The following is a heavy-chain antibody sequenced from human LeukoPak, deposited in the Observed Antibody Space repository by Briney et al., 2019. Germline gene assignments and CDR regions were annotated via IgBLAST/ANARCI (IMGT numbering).Heavy chain of an antibody. CDR2: TNLHGTAV. D-gene: IGHD3-16*01. Sequence: PGGSLRLSCAASGFTFSTYGMHWVRQAPGKGLVWVARTNLHGTAVDYADSVKGRFTISRDNAKNTLFLQMNSLRAEDTAVYYCASAYTYVRLGDHWGQGTLVTVSS. J-gene: IGHJ4*02. CDR3: ASAYTYVRLGDH. V-gene: IGHV3-74*01. CDR1: GFTFSTYG.